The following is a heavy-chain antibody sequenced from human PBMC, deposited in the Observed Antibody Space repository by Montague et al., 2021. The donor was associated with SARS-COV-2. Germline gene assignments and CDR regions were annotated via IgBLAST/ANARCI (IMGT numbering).Heavy chain of an antibody. Sequence: SETLSLTCTVSGGSISSYHWSWIRQPPGKGLEWIGYIFYSGSTNYNPSLKSRLTISVDTSKNQFSLKQSSVTAADTAVYYCARVTRSYYSGWGVSGRFDSWGQGTLVTVSS. CDR1: GGSISSYH. D-gene: IGHD3-10*01. CDR2: IFYSGST. V-gene: IGHV4-59*01. J-gene: IGHJ5*01. CDR3: ARVTRSYYSGWGVSGRFDS.